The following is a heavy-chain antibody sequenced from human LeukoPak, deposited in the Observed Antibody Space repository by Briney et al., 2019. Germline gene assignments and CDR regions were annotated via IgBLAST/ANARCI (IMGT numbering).Heavy chain of an antibody. CDR2: INHSGST. Sequence: SETLSLTCAVYGGSFSGCYWSWIRQPPGKGLEWIGEINHSGSTNYNPSLKSRVTISVDTSKNQFSLKLSSVTAADTAVYYCARGRPHEYSSSSSLYYYYGMDVWGQGTTVTVSS. D-gene: IGHD6-6*01. CDR3: ARGRPHEYSSSSSLYYYYGMDV. J-gene: IGHJ6*02. V-gene: IGHV4-34*01. CDR1: GGSFSGCY.